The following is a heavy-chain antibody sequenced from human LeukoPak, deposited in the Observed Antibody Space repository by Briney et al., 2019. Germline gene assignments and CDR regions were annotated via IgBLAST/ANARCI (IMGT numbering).Heavy chain of an antibody. V-gene: IGHV3-23*01. CDR2: ISGSGDVT. CDR1: GFTFSSYA. J-gene: IGHJ4*02. D-gene: IGHD2-15*01. CDR3: AKKRTDVSGSHYFDW. Sequence: QSGGSLRLSCAASGFTFSSYAMSWVRQAPEKGLEWFSGISGSGDVTQYADSVKGRFTISRDNSKNTLYLQMNSLRAEDTAVYYCAKKRTDVSGSHYFDWWGQGTLVTVSS.